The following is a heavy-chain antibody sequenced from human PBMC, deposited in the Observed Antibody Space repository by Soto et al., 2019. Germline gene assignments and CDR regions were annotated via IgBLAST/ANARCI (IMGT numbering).Heavy chain of an antibody. CDR1: GFTFSSYG. CDR2: IWYDGSNK. CDR3: ARAGYSGSYYPLGY. V-gene: IGHV3-33*01. J-gene: IGHJ4*02. D-gene: IGHD1-26*01. Sequence: GGSLRLSCAASGFTFSSYGMHWVRQAPGKGLEWVAVIWYDGSNKYYADSVKGRFTISRDNSKNTLYLQMNSLRAEDTAVYYCARAGYSGSYYPLGYWGQGTLVTVSS.